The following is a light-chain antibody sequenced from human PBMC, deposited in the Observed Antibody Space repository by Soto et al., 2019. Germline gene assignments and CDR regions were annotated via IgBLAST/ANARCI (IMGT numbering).Light chain of an antibody. J-gene: IGLJ1*01. CDR2: EVS. CDR3: SSYTSSRTLV. CDR1: SSDIGDYNY. V-gene: IGLV2-14*01. Sequence: LTQPASVSGSPGQSITISCTGTSSDIGDYNYVSWYQQHPGKAPKLMIYEVSDRPSGDSNRFSGSKSGNTASLTISGLQAEDEADYYCSSYTSSRTLVFGTGTKVTVL.